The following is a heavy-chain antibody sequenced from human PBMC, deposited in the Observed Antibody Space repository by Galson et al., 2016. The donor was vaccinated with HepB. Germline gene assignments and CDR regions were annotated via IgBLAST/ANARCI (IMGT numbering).Heavy chain of an antibody. V-gene: IGHV3-23*01. J-gene: IGHJ4*02. CDR3: AKAFYYGAGPAFFDY. D-gene: IGHD3-10*01. CDR2: ISGSGGTT. CDR1: GFTLSNYA. Sequence: SLRLSCAVSGFTLSNYAMSWIRQGPGKGLQWVAGISGSGGTTDYADSVKGRFTISKDNLENTVYLQMNSLRAEDTAVYYCAKAFYYGAGPAFFDYWGQGTLVTVSS.